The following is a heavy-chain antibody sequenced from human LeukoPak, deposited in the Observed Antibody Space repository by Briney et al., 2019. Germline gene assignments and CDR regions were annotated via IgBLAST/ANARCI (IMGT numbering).Heavy chain of an antibody. CDR1: GFTFSRYG. CDR3: AKSFLELEAYDYYMDV. J-gene: IGHJ6*03. Sequence: GGSLRLSCAASGFTFSRYGMHWVCQAPGKGLEWVAVIWYDESNSYYADSVKGRFTISRDNSKKTLYLQMNSLRAEDTAVYYCAKSFLELEAYDYYMDVWGKGTTVTVSS. V-gene: IGHV3-33*06. D-gene: IGHD1-7*01. CDR2: IWYDESNS.